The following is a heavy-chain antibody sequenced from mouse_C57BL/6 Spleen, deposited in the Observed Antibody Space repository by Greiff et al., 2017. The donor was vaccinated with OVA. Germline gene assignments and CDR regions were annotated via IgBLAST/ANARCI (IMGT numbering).Heavy chain of an antibody. CDR1: GFTFSDYG. CDR3: ARLLLEGDY. D-gene: IGHD2-1*01. Sequence: EVKLMESGGGLVKPGGSLKLSCAASGFTFSDYGMHWVRQAPEKGLEWVAYISSVSSTIYSADTVKGRFTISRDNAKNTLFLQMTSLRSEDTARYYCARLLLEGDYWGQGTTLTVSS. V-gene: IGHV5-17*01. J-gene: IGHJ2*01. CDR2: ISSVSSTI.